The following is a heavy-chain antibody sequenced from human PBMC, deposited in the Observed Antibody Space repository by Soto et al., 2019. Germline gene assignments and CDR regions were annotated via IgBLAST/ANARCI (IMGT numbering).Heavy chain of an antibody. J-gene: IGHJ5*02. V-gene: IGHV4-61*01. CDR1: GDSVSSGSNY. D-gene: IGHD1-26*01. Sequence: QVQLQESGPGLVKASETLSLTCTVSGDSVSSGSNYWSWIRQSPGRGLEWIGYIIDSGNTNYNPSLTSRVIISVDTSKTQFSLKVNSVTTADTAVYYCATDKVGWAWFDPWGQGMLVTVSS. CDR2: IIDSGNT. CDR3: ATDKVGWAWFDP.